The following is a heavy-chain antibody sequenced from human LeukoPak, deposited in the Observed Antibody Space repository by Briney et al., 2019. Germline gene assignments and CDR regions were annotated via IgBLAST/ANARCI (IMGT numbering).Heavy chain of an antibody. CDR2: ISPGDSDI. D-gene: IGHD3-10*01. CDR3: ARLQDLWFGELLFDY. Sequence: GESLKISCKASGYSFTNYWIGWVRQMPGKGLEWMGVISPGDSDIRYSPSFQGQVTISVDKSINTAYLQWSSLKASDTAIYYCARLQDLWFGELLFDYWGQGTLVTVSS. J-gene: IGHJ4*02. CDR1: GYSFTNYW. V-gene: IGHV5-51*01.